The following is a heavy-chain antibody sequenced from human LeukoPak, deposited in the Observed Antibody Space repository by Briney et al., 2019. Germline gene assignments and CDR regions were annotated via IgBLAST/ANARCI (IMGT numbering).Heavy chain of an antibody. CDR3: AREGQVAEYYDFWSGYYPYYFDY. J-gene: IGHJ4*02. D-gene: IGHD3-3*01. CDR2: IKQDGSEK. Sequence: GGSLRLSCAASGFTFSSYWMSWVRQAPGKGLEWVANIKQDGSEKYYVDSVKGRFTISRDNPKNSLFLQMNSLRAEDTAVYYCAREGQVAEYYDFWSGYYPYYFDYWGQGTLVTVSS. V-gene: IGHV3-7*01. CDR1: GFTFSSYW.